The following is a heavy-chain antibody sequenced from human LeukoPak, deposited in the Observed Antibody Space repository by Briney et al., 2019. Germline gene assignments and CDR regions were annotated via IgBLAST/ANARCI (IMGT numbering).Heavy chain of an antibody. V-gene: IGHV3-9*01. J-gene: IGHJ4*02. CDR2: ISWNSGSI. CDR1: GFTFDDYA. CDR3: AKGREYQLPTPFDY. Sequence: GGSLRLSCAASGFTFDDYAMHWVRQAPGKGLEWVSGISWNSGSIGYADSVKGRFTISRDNAKNSLYLQMNSLRAEDTALYYCAKGREYQLPTPFDYWGQGTLVTVSS. D-gene: IGHD2-2*01.